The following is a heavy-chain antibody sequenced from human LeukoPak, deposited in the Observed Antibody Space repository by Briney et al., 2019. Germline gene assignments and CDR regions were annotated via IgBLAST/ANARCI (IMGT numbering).Heavy chain of an antibody. D-gene: IGHD5-12*01. J-gene: IGHJ4*02. CDR2: ISASGGNT. CDR3: AADTSGFFDY. V-gene: IGHV3-23*01. Sequence: PGGSLRLSCAASGFTFGSYAMSWVRQAPGKGLEWVSGISASGGNTDYADSVKGRFTISRDNSKNTLYLQMNSLRAEGTAVYYCAADTSGFFDYWGQGTLVTVSS. CDR1: GFTFGSYA.